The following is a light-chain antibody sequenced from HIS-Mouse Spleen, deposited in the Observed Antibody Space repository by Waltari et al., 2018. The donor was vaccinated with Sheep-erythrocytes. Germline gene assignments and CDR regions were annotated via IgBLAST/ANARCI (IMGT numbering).Light chain of an antibody. J-gene: IGLJ1*01. CDR1: TSDVAGYNY. Sequence: QSALTQPASVSGSPGQSITIPCTGTTSDVAGYNYVSWYQQHPGKAPKLMIYDVSKRPSGVSNRFSGSKSGNTASLTISELQTEDEADYYCSSYTSSSTLVFGTGTKVTVL. CDR2: DVS. CDR3: SSYTSSSTLV. V-gene: IGLV2-14*03.